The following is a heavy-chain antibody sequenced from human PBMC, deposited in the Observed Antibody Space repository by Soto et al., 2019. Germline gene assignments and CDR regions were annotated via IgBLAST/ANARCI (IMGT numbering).Heavy chain of an antibody. CDR1: GGSISSSSYY. CDR3: ARERLTGSFDY. J-gene: IGHJ4*02. D-gene: IGHD2-15*01. CDR2: INHSGST. Sequence: PSETLSLTCTVSGGSISSSSYYWGWIRQPPGKGLEWIGEINHSGSTNYNPSLKSRVTISVDTSKNQFSLKLSSVTAADTAVYYCARERLTGSFDYWGQGTLVTVSS. V-gene: IGHV4-39*07.